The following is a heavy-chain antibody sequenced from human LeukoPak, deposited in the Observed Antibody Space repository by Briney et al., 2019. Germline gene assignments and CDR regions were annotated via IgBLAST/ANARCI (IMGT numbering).Heavy chain of an antibody. D-gene: IGHD6-19*01. CDR3: AKNNGWFHLAQ. CDR2: IKTDGSET. Sequence: PGGSLRLSCAVSGFNFRDHWMDWVRQAPGKGLEWVGHIKTDGSETYYVDSLKGRFSISRDNTNNALNLQMNSLRVEDTAVYYCAKNNGWFHLAQWGQGTLVTVSS. J-gene: IGHJ4*02. CDR1: GFNFRDHW. V-gene: IGHV3-7*03.